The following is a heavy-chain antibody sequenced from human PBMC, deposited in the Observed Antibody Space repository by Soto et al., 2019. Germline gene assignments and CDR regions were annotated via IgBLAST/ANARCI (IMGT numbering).Heavy chain of an antibody. J-gene: IGHJ1*01. CDR2: IYYSGST. CDR1: NGSISIGGYA. Sequence: SETLCVTCTFSNGSISIGGYAWSGIREHRGKGLEWIGYIYYSGSTYYNPSLKSRVTISVDTSKNQFSLKLSSVTAADTAVYYCPRGRGVTAIEEYFQHWGQGTLVTVSS. D-gene: IGHD2-21*02. V-gene: IGHV4-31*03. CDR3: PRGRGVTAIEEYFQH.